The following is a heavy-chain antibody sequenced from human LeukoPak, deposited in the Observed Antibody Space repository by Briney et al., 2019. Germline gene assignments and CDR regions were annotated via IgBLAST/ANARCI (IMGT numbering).Heavy chain of an antibody. CDR2: ISPNSGDT. Sequence: GASVKVSCKASGYTFTAYDIHWMRQSPRQGLEWLGWISPNSGDTNYAQNFQGRVTMTSDSSISTVFMESSRLSSDDTAVYFCARVGYKYADFWGQGSQVTVSS. CDR1: GYTFTAYD. V-gene: IGHV1-2*02. J-gene: IGHJ4*02. D-gene: IGHD5-18*01. CDR3: ARVGYKYADF.